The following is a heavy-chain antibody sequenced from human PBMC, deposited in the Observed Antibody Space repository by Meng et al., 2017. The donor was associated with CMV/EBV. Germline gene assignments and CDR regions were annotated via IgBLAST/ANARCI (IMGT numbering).Heavy chain of an antibody. CDR3: ARDPYYYDSSGYLPGWFDP. CDR2: ISSSSSYI. D-gene: IGHD3-22*01. Sequence: FSSERRNWVRQAAGKGLEWVSSISSSSSYIYYADSVKGRFTISRDNAKNSLYLQMNSLRAEDTAVYYCARDPYYYDSSGYLPGWFDPWGQGTLVTVSS. J-gene: IGHJ5*02. CDR1: FSSER. V-gene: IGHV3-21*01.